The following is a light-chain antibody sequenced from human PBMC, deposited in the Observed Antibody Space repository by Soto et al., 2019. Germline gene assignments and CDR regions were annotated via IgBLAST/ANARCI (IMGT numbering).Light chain of an antibody. J-gene: IGKJ2*01. CDR2: AAS. Sequence: DIQLTQSPSFLSASVGDRVTITCRASQSISSYLAWYQQKPGKAPKLLIYAASTLQSGVPSRFSGSGSGTEFTLTISSLQPEDFAIYYCQQLKSSPPMYTFGQGTKLEIK. CDR1: QSISSY. CDR3: QQLKSSPPMYT. V-gene: IGKV1-9*01.